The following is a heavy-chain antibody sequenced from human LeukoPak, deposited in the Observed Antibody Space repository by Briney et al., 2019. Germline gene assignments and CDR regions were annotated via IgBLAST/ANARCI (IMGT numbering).Heavy chain of an antibody. CDR3: GRLST. Sequence: GGSLRLSCAVSGFTVSSTYVTWVRQAPGKVLEWVSVIDSGGSTFYADSVKGRFTISRHNSKNTLYLHMNSLRAEDTAVYYCGRLSTWGQGTLVTVSS. J-gene: IGHJ5*02. D-gene: IGHD2-2*01. V-gene: IGHV3-53*04. CDR1: GFTVSSTY. CDR2: IDSGGST.